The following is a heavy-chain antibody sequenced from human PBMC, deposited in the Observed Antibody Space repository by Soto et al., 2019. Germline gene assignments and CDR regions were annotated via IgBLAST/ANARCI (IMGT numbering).Heavy chain of an antibody. J-gene: IGHJ5*02. CDR3: ARDHSPISASIAVTGTVWFDP. V-gene: IGHV1-18*01. Sequence: GASVKVSCKASGYTFTSYGISWVRQAPGQGLEWMGWISAYNGNTNYAQKLQGRVTMTTDTSTSTAYMELRSLRSDDTAVYYCARDHSPISASIAVTGTVWFDPWGQAPLVTVSS. CDR1: GYTFTSYG. CDR2: ISAYNGNT. D-gene: IGHD6-19*01.